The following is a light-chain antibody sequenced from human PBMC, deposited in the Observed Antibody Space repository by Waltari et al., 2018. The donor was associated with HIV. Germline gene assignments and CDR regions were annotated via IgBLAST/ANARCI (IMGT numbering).Light chain of an antibody. CDR2: KAS. CDR1: QRIGTW. V-gene: IGKV1-5*03. CDR3: QQYNNYSPYT. Sequence: DIQMTQSPSTLSASVGDRVTITCRASQRIGTWLAWYQHKPGKAPRLLIYKASNLESGVPSRFTGSGSGTEFTLTINSLQPDDFATYYCQQYNNYSPYTFGQGTKLEIK. J-gene: IGKJ2*01.